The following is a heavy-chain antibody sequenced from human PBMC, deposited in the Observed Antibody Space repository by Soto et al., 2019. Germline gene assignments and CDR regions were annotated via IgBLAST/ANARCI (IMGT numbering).Heavy chain of an antibody. CDR1: GGTFSSYT. D-gene: IGHD6-13*01. J-gene: IGHJ6*02. CDR2: IIPILGIA. CDR3: AVQQLVRGYYYYGMDV. V-gene: IGHV1-69*02. Sequence: QVQLVQSGAEVKKPGSSVKVDCKASGGTFSSYTISWVRQAPGQGLEWMGRIIPILGIANYAQKFQGRVTITGDKSTSTAYMELSSLRSEDTAVYYCAVQQLVRGYYYYGMDVWGQGTTVTVSS.